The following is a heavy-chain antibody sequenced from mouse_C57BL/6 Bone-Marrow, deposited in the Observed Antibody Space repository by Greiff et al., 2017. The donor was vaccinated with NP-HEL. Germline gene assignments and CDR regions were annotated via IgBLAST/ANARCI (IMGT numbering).Heavy chain of an antibody. Sequence: DVKLVESGGGLVKPGGSLKLSCAASGFTFSSYAMSWVRQTPEKRLEWVATISDGGSYTYYPDNVKGRFTISRDNAKNNLYLQMSHLKSEDTAMYYCARGPNWDLDYWGQGTSVTVSS. CDR1: GFTFSSYA. J-gene: IGHJ4*01. CDR3: ARGPNWDLDY. CDR2: ISDGGSYT. D-gene: IGHD4-1*01. V-gene: IGHV5-4*03.